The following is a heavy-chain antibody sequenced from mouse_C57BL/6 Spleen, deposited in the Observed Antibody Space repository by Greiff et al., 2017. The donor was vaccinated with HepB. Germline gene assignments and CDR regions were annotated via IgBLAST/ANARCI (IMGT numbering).Heavy chain of an antibody. Sequence: VQLQQPGAELVKPGASVKLSCKASGYTFTSYWKHWVKQRPGQGLEWIGMIHPNSGSTNYNEKFKSKATLTVDKSSSTAYMQLSSLTSEDSAVYYCARAGDGYYLYYAMDYWGQGTSVTVSS. D-gene: IGHD2-3*01. CDR2: IHPNSGST. J-gene: IGHJ4*01. V-gene: IGHV1-64*01. CDR3: ARAGDGYYLYYAMDY. CDR1: GYTFTSYW.